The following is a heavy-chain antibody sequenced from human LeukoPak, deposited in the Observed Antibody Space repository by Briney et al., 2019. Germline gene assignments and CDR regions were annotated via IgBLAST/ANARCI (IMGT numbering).Heavy chain of an antibody. Sequence: GGALRLSCAAFGFTFNSFWLHWVRQAPGKGLVWVSRINTYGSRTSYPASVKGRFTISRENAKNTLYLQMNRLRGEDTAVYYCSREPAAVPVIDHGGQGSLVTVS. D-gene: IGHD6-19*01. J-gene: IGHJ4*02. CDR2: INTYGSRT. CDR1: GFTFNSFW. CDR3: SREPAAVPVIDH. V-gene: IGHV3-74*01.